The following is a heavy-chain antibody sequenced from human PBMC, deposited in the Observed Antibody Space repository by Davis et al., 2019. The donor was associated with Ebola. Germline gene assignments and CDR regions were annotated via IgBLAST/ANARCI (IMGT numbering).Heavy chain of an antibody. CDR1: GFIFRIYD. D-gene: IGHD3-3*01. CDR2: IGTAGDT. CDR3: ARAIFGGVSMDF. J-gene: IGHJ6*02. Sequence: GESLKISCAASGFIFRIYDMHWVRQVPGKGLEWVSSIGTAGDTYYPGSVKGRFTISRENVKNSLYLQMNSLRAGGTAVYYCARAIFGGVSMDFWGQGTTVTVSS. V-gene: IGHV3-13*01.